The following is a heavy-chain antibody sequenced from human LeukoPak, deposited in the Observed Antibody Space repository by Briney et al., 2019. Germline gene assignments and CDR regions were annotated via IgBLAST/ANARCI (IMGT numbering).Heavy chain of an antibody. D-gene: IGHD3-10*01. CDR1: GGSFSGYY. CDR3: ARDGSGSYYKR. V-gene: IGHV4-34*01. CDR2: IYHSGST. J-gene: IGHJ4*02. Sequence: SETLSLTCAVYGGSFSGYYWSWIRQPPGKGLEWIGSIYHSGSTYYNPSLKSRVTISVDTSKNQFSLKLSSVTAADTAVYYCARDGSGSYYKRWGQGTLVTVSS.